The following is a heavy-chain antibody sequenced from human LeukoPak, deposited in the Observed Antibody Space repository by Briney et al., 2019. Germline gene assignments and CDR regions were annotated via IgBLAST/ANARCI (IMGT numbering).Heavy chain of an antibody. Sequence: GGSLRLSCAAYGFTFSSYSMTWVRQAPGKGLEWVSSISFSDGSTYYADSVKGRFTISRDNSKNTLYLQMNSLRAEDTAVYYCAKEERYFDYWGQGTLVTVSS. D-gene: IGHD1-1*01. CDR3: AKEERYFDY. J-gene: IGHJ4*02. CDR1: GFTFSSYS. CDR2: ISFSDGST. V-gene: IGHV3-23*01.